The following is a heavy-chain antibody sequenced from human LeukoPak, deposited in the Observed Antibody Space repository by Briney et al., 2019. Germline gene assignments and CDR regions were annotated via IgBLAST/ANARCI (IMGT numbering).Heavy chain of an antibody. Sequence: ASVKVSCKASGYTFTGYYIHWVRQAPGQGLEWMGWISHNSGDTNYAQKFQGRVTMTRDTSISTAYMDLSRLRSDDTAIYYCARMGWSGDFDSWGQGTLLTVSS. D-gene: IGHD3-3*01. V-gene: IGHV1-2*02. J-gene: IGHJ4*02. CDR3: ARMGWSGDFDS. CDR2: ISHNSGDT. CDR1: GYTFTGYY.